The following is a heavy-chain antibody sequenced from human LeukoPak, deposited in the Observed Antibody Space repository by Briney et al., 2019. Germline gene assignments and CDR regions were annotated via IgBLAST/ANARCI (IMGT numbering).Heavy chain of an antibody. CDR3: ARHAAGGSYGFPYYYYYYYMDV. D-gene: IGHD5-18*01. V-gene: IGHV4-39*01. CDR1: GFTFSSYA. CDR2: MYYSGST. Sequence: GSLRLSCAASGFTFSSYAMSWVRQAPGKGLEWIGFMYYSGSTYYNPSLKSRVTISVDTSKNQFSLKLSSVTAADTAVYYCARHAAGGSYGFPYYYYYYYMDVWGKGTTVTISS. J-gene: IGHJ6*03.